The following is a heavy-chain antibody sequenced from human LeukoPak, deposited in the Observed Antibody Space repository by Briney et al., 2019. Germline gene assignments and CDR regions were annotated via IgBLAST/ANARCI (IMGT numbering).Heavy chain of an antibody. CDR3: ARGLNTLTYYDFWSGYDY. D-gene: IGHD3-3*01. CDR2: ISWNSGSI. CDR1: GFTFDDYA. J-gene: IGHJ4*02. V-gene: IGHV3-9*01. Sequence: GGSLRLSCAASGFTFDDYAMHWVRQAPGKGPEWVSGISWNSGSIGYADSVKGRFTISRDNSKNTLYLQMNSLRAEDTAVYYCARGLNTLTYYDFWSGYDYWGQGTLVTVSS.